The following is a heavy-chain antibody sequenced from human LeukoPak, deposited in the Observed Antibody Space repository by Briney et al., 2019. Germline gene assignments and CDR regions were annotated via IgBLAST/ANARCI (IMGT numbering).Heavy chain of an antibody. CDR2: VFRTGNA. V-gene: IGHV4-38-2*01. CDR3: ARARLPHGVTIPY. D-gene: IGHD3-3*01. Sequence: SETLSLTCAVSGSSINSLYYWGWIRQPPGTGPEWIGSVFRTGNAYYNPSLKSRVTISVDASKNQFSLNLKSVTAADTAVYYCARARLPHGVTIPYWGQGTLVTVSS. CDR1: GSSINSLYY. J-gene: IGHJ4*02.